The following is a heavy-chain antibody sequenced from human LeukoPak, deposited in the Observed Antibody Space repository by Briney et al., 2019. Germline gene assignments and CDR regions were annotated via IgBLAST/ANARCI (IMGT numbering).Heavy chain of an antibody. CDR2: MNPNSGNT. J-gene: IGHJ6*03. D-gene: IGHD3-3*01. Sequence: GSSVKVSCKASGYTFTSYDINWVRQATGQGLEWMGWMNPNSGNTGYAQKFQGRVTMTRNTSISTAYMELSSLRSEDTAVYYCATGVEGSKYYSYYYCMDVWGKGTTVTVSS. V-gene: IGHV1-8*01. CDR3: ATGVEGSKYYSYYYCMDV. CDR1: GYTFTSYD.